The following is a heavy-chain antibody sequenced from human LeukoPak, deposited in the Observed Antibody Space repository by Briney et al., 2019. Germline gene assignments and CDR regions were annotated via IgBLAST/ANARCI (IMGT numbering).Heavy chain of an antibody. J-gene: IGHJ4*02. Sequence: ASVKVSCKASGGTFSSYAISWVRQAPGQGLEWMGWINPNSGGTNYAQKFQGRVTMTRDTSISTAYMELSRLRSDDTAVYYCARDYQNWVSYYFDYWGQGTLVTVSS. CDR3: ARDYQNWVSYYFDY. V-gene: IGHV1-2*02. CDR2: INPNSGGT. CDR1: GGTFSSYA. D-gene: IGHD7-27*01.